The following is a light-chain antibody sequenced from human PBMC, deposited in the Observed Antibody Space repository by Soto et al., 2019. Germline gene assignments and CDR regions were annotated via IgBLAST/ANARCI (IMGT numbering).Light chain of an antibody. Sequence: DVVMTQSPDSLAVSLGERATINCKSSQSVLYSSNNKNYLAWYQQKPGQPPKLLIYWASTRESGVPDRLSGSGSATDFTLTISSLQAEDVAVYYCQQYYTIPWTFDQGTKVEIK. CDR2: WAS. CDR3: QQYYTIPWT. V-gene: IGKV4-1*01. CDR1: QSVLYSSNNKNY. J-gene: IGKJ1*01.